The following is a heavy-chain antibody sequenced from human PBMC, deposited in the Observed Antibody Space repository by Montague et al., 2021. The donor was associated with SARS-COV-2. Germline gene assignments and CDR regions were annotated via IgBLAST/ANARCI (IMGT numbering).Heavy chain of an antibody. Sequence: SETLSLTCTVSGGSISSYYWSWIRQPAGKGLEWIGRIYTSGSTNYNPSLKSRVTMSVDTSKNQFSLKLSSVTAADTAVYYCARGGDYYGSGSRFGYWGQGTLVTVSS. J-gene: IGHJ4*02. CDR1: GGSISSYY. V-gene: IGHV4-4*07. CDR2: IYTSGST. CDR3: ARGGDYYGSGSRFGY. D-gene: IGHD3-10*01.